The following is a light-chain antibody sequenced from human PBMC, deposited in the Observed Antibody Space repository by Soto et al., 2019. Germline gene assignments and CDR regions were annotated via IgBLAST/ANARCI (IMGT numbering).Light chain of an antibody. Sequence: DIQMTQSPSTLSASVGDRVTITCRASQSISSWLAWYQQKPGQAPKLLIYKASSLQSGVPSRFSGSGSGTEFTLTISSLQPVDFSSYYCQQYNTYSTFGQGTKVELK. CDR3: QQYNTYST. V-gene: IGKV1-5*03. J-gene: IGKJ1*01. CDR1: QSISSW. CDR2: KAS.